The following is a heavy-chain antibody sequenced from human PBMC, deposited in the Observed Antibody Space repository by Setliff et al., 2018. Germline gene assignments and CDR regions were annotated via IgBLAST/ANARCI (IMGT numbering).Heavy chain of an antibody. Sequence: ASVKVSCKASGYTFGAHYIHWVRQAPGRGFEWMGWINPNSGDTNYAQEFQDRVTITRDTSASIAFMELSSLRSEDMAVYYCARSGGSNWQTKLDYWGQGTLGTVAS. CDR3: ARSGGSNWQTKLDY. CDR1: GYTFGAHY. J-gene: IGHJ4*02. CDR2: INPNSGDT. D-gene: IGHD2-15*01. V-gene: IGHV1-2*02.